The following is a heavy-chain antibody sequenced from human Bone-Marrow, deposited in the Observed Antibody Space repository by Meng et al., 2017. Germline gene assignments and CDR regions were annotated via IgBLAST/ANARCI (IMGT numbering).Heavy chain of an antibody. Sequence: QVQLVQAVAEGMKPGSSVKVACKTSGGFCSTHTFSWVRQAPGQGLEWMGGLIGVFDKTKAAPRIQDRVTFTADECTSTAYMELSSLTFDDTAVYFCAIGRRNEPLFDYWGQGTLVTVSS. D-gene: IGHD1-14*01. CDR3: AIGRRNEPLFDY. CDR2: LIGVFDKT. J-gene: IGHJ4*02. CDR1: GGFCSTHT. V-gene: IGHV1-69*13.